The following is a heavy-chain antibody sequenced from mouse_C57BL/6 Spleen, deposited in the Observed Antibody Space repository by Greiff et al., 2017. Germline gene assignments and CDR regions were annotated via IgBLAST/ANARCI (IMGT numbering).Heavy chain of an antibody. D-gene: IGHD2-4*01. CDR3: ATYYDYSWFAY. CDR1: GYAFSSSW. J-gene: IGHJ3*01. Sequence: QVQLQQSGPELVKPGASVKISCKASGYAFSSSWMNWVKQRPGKGLEWIRRIYPGDGDTNYNGKFKGKATLTADKSSSTAYMQLSSLTSEDSAVYFCATYYDYSWFAYWGQGTLVTVSA. V-gene: IGHV1-82*01. CDR2: IYPGDGDT.